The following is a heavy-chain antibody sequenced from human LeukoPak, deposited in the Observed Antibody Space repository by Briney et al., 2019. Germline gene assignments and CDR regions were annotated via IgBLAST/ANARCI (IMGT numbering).Heavy chain of an antibody. J-gene: IGHJ3*02. CDR1: GFTFSSSS. CDR3: ARDRMITIFGVVTLDAFDI. Sequence: GGSLRLSCAASGFTFSSSSMNWVRQAPGKGLEWVSSISSSSSYIYYADSVKGRFTISRDNAKNSLYLQMNSLRAEDTAVYYYARDRMITIFGVVTLDAFDIWGQGTMVTVSS. V-gene: IGHV3-21*01. D-gene: IGHD3-3*01. CDR2: ISSSSSYI.